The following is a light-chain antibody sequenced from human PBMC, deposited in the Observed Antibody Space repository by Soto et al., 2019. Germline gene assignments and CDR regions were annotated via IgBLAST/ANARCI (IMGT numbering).Light chain of an antibody. V-gene: IGKV3-20*01. CDR2: DAS. CDR3: QQYGSSPLT. J-gene: IGKJ4*01. CDR1: QSVSSGY. Sequence: EIVLTQSPGTLSLSPGERATLSCRASQSVSSGYLAWYQQKPGQAPRLLISDASNRATGIPDRFSGSGSGTDFTLTISRLEPEDFVVYYCQQYGSSPLTFGGGTKVEI.